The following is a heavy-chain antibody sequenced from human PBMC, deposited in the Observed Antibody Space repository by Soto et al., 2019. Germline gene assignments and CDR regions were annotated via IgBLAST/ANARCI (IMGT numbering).Heavy chain of an antibody. CDR2: IDPSDSYV. CDR1: GYSFTAYW. J-gene: IGHJ4*02. D-gene: IGHD2-2*01. V-gene: IGHV5-10-1*01. CDR3: TRRASSSFYHFDF. Sequence: GESLKISCQASGYSFTAYWITWVREMPGKGLEWMATIDPSDSYVDYSPSFRGHVTFSVDRSITTVYLQWNSLKASDSAMYFCTRRASSSFYHFDFWGQGALVTVSS.